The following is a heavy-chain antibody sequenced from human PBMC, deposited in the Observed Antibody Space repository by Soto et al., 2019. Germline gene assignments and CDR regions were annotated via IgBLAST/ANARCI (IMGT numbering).Heavy chain of an antibody. V-gene: IGHV3-15*01. Sequence: EVQLVESGGGLVKPGGSLRLSCAASGFTFSNAWMSWVRQAPGKGLEWVGRIKTKTDGGTTDYAAPVKGRFTISRDDSKNTLYLQMNSLTSADTAVYYCTTGVTSRGMDVWGQGTTVTVSS. CDR3: TTGVTSRGMDV. CDR2: IKTKTDGGTT. D-gene: IGHD3-3*01. J-gene: IGHJ6*02. CDR1: GFTFSNAW.